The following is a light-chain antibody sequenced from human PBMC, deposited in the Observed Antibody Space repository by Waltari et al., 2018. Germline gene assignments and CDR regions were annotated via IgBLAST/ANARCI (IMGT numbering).Light chain of an antibody. J-gene: IGKJ3*01. CDR1: QSVSSY. CDR2: DAS. CDR3: QQRSNWPPLST. Sequence: EIVLTQSPATLSLSPGERATLSCRASQSVSSYVAWYQQKPGQAPRLLIYDASNRATGIPARFSDRGSGTDFTLTISSLEPEDFAVYYCQQRSNWPPLSTFGPGTKVDIK. V-gene: IGKV3-11*01.